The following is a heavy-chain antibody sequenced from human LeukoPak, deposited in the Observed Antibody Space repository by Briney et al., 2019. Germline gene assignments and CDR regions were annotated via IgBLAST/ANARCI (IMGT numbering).Heavy chain of an antibody. D-gene: IGHD2/OR15-2a*01. Sequence: SETLSLTCVVSDASVSSSHWNWIRQVPGKGLEWIGCLSYTGKTDYNPSFTSRVTISLDTSKNQVSLKLRSVTAADTAVYYCSEGYFEPFDHWGQGTLVSVSS. V-gene: IGHV4-59*02. CDR1: DASVSSSH. CDR2: LSYTGKT. J-gene: IGHJ4*02. CDR3: SEGYFEPFDH.